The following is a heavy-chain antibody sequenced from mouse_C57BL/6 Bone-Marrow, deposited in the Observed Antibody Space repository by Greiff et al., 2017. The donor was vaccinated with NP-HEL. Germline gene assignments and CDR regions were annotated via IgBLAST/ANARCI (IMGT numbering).Heavy chain of an antibody. CDR2: IDPETGGT. V-gene: IGHV1-15*01. CDR1: GYTFTDYE. CDR3: TRDYYGSRYYYAMDY. Sequence: VQLQQSGAELVRPGASVTLSCKASGYTFTDYEMHWVKQTPVHGLEWIGAIDPETGGTAYNQKFKGKAILTAAKSSSTAYMELRSLTSEDSAVYYCTRDYYGSRYYYAMDYWGQGTSVTVSS. D-gene: IGHD1-1*01. J-gene: IGHJ4*01.